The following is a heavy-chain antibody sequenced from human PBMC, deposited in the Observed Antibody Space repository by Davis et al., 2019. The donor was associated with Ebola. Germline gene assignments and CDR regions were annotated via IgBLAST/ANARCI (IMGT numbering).Heavy chain of an antibody. CDR3: ARAFSLEPGWFDP. V-gene: IGHV3-53*01. Sequence: PGGSLRLSCAASGFTFSSYWMSWVRQAPGKGLEWVSVIYSGGSTYYADSVKGRFTISRDNSKNTLYLQMNSLRAEDTAVYYCARAFSLEPGWFDPWGQGTLVTVSS. D-gene: IGHD1-1*01. CDR2: IYSGGST. CDR1: GFTFSSYW. J-gene: IGHJ5*02.